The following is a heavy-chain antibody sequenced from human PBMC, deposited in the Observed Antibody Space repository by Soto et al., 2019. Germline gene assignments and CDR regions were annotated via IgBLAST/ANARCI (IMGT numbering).Heavy chain of an antibody. V-gene: IGHV5-10-1*01. CDR1: GYSFAVYW. D-gene: IGHD3-22*01. J-gene: IGHJ4*02. CDR3: ARQIYDSDTGPNFQYYFDS. CDR2: IDPSDSQT. Sequence: GESLKISCKGSGYSFAVYWITWVRQKPGKGLEWMGRIDPSDSQTYYSPSFRGHVTISVTKSITTVFLQWSSLRASDTAMYYCARQIYDSDTGPNFQYYFDSWGQGAPVTVSS.